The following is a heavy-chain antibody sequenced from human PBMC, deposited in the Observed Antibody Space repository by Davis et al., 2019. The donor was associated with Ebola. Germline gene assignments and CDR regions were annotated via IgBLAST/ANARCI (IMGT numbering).Heavy chain of an antibody. V-gene: IGHV1-24*01. J-gene: IGHJ4*02. CDR3: ARGGGPELPYITIYIN. CDR1: GYTLTELS. CDR2: FDPEDGET. Sequence: ASVKVSCKVSGYTLTELSMHWVRQAPGKGLEWMGGFDPEDGETIYAQKFQGRVTMTEDTSTDTAYMELSSLRSDDTAVYYCARGGGPELPYITIYINWGQGTLVTVSS. D-gene: IGHD3-9*01.